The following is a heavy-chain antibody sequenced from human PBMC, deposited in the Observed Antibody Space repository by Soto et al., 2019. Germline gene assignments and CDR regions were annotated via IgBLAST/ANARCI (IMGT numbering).Heavy chain of an antibody. CDR3: ARGPYFDY. Sequence: QVQLVQSGTEVKKPGASVKVSCKASGYIMTTYGVSWVRQAPGQGLEWVGWISAYNDHTNYAQKFQGRVTMTTDTSTSTAYMELRSLRSDDTAVYYCARGPYFDYWGQGTLVTVSS. CDR2: ISAYNDHT. J-gene: IGHJ4*02. V-gene: IGHV1-18*01. CDR1: GYIMTTYG.